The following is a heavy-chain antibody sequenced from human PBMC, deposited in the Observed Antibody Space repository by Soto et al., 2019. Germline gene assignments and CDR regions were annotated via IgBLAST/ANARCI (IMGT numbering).Heavy chain of an antibody. CDR3: ARGGVYCSGGSCQSLGY. CDR1: GGSISSSSW. D-gene: IGHD2-15*01. CDR2: IYQSGST. V-gene: IGHV4-4*02. J-gene: IGHJ4*02. Sequence: QVHLQESGPGLVKPSGTLSLTCAVSGGSISSSSWWSWVRQPPGKGLEWIGEIYQSGSTNYNPSLKSRVTIAVDTSKNQLSLKLSSLTAADTAVYYCARGGVYCSGGSCQSLGYWGQGTLVTVSS.